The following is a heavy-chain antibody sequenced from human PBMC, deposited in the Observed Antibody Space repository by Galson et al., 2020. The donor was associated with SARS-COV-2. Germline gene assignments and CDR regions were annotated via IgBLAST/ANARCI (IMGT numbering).Heavy chain of an antibody. CDR1: GGSFSGYY. Sequence: SETLSLTCAVFGGSFSGYYWNWIRQAPGKGLEWIGEINDAGRITYNPSLSSRVTISVEAAKTQFSLNLMSVTAADTAIYYCARGLIMSRSSLWFDPWGQGTLVTVSS. V-gene: IGHV4-34*01. D-gene: IGHD3-16*01. CDR2: INDAGRI. CDR3: ARGLIMSRSSLWFDP. J-gene: IGHJ5*02.